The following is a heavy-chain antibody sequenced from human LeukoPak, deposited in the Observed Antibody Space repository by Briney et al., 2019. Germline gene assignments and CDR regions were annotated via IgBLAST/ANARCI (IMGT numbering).Heavy chain of an antibody. CDR2: IYYSGST. Sequence: NPSQTLSLTCTVSGGSISSGGYYWSWIRQHPGKGLEWIGYIYYSGSTYYNPSLKSRVTISVDTSKNQFSLKLSSVTAADTAVYYCAREGVAMVDYWGQGTLVTVSS. CDR3: AREGVAMVDY. V-gene: IGHV4-31*03. D-gene: IGHD3-3*01. J-gene: IGHJ4*02. CDR1: GGSISSGGYY.